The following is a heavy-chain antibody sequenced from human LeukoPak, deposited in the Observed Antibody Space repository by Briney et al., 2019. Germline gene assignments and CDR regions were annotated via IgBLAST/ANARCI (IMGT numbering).Heavy chain of an antibody. J-gene: IGHJ4*02. Sequence: ASVKVSCKPSGYTFTVYYLHWVRQAPGQGLEWMGWISPNTGATMYAQKFQGRVTLTRDTSIDTGYMELNSLRSDDTAVYYCARDRVGSGWPRPYYFEFWGQGTLVSVSS. D-gene: IGHD6-19*01. CDR3: ARDRVGSGWPRPYYFEF. V-gene: IGHV1-2*02. CDR1: GYTFTVYY. CDR2: ISPNTGAT.